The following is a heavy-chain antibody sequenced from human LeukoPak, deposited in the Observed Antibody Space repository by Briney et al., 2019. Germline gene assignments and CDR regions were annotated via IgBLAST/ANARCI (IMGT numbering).Heavy chain of an antibody. Sequence: GGSLRLSCAASGFTFSSYAMSWVRQAPGKGLEWVSAISGSGGSTYYADSVKGRFTISRDNSKNTLYLQMNSLRAEDTAVYYCAKEEDIVVVPAARFDPWGQGTLVTDSS. CDR2: ISGSGGST. J-gene: IGHJ5*02. CDR3: AKEEDIVVVPAARFDP. D-gene: IGHD2-2*01. V-gene: IGHV3-23*01. CDR1: GFTFSSYA.